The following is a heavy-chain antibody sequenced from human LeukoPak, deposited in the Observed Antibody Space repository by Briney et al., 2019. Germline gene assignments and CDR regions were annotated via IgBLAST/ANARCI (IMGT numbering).Heavy chain of an antibody. CDR1: GYTFTSYD. CDR3: ARGLVAAAAVDY. Sequence: ASVKVSCKASGYTFTSYDINWVRQATGQGLEWMGWMNPNSGNAGYAQKFQGRVTMTRNTSISTAYMELSSLRPEDTAVYYCARGLVAAAAVDYWGQGALVTVSS. D-gene: IGHD6-13*01. J-gene: IGHJ4*02. CDR2: MNPNSGNA. V-gene: IGHV1-8*01.